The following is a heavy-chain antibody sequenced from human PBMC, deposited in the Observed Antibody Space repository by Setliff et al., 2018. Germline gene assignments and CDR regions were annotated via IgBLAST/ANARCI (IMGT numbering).Heavy chain of an antibody. D-gene: IGHD3-22*01. CDR3: ARQYPYYHDSSGYFSPLDDGFDI. Sequence: PGESLKISCKGSGYNFINYWIGWVRQMPGKGLEWMGIIYPGDSDTRYSPSFQGQVTISADKSISTAYLQWSSLKASDTAMYYCARQYPYYHDSSGYFSPLDDGFDIWGQGTMVTVSS. V-gene: IGHV5-51*01. CDR2: IYPGDSDT. CDR1: GYNFINYW. J-gene: IGHJ3*02.